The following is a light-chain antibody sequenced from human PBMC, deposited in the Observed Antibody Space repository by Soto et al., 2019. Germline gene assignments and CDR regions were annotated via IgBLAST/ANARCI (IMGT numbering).Light chain of an antibody. CDR1: QSISSY. J-gene: IGKJ5*01. CDR3: QQSYITSMYT. CDR2: AAS. V-gene: IGKV1-39*01. Sequence: DIQMTQSPSSLSASVGDRVTITCRASQSISSYLNWYQQKPGKAPKLLIYAASSLQSGVPSRFSGSGSGRDFTLTISSLQPEDVATCYCQQSYITSMYTFGRGTRLEIK.